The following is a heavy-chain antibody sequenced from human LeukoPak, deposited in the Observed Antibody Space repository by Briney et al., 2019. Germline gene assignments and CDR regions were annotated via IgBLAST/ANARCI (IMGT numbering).Heavy chain of an antibody. CDR2: IYSSGTT. D-gene: IGHD1-26*01. CDR1: GGSISSGSYY. CDR3: AREARGGSTYFDN. Sequence: SETLSLTCTVSGGSISSGSYYWSWIRRPAGKGLEWIGRIYSSGTTNYNLSLKSRVTMSLGTSKNQFSLSLTSVTAADTAVYYCAREARGGSTYFDNWGQGTLVTVSS. J-gene: IGHJ4*02. V-gene: IGHV4-61*02.